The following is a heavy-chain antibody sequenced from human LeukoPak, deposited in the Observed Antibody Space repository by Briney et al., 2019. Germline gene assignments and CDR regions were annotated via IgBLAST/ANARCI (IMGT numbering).Heavy chain of an antibody. CDR3: ARVLGFRPDTLKGSDY. CDR2: ISAYNGNT. CDR1: GYTFTSYG. V-gene: IGHV1-18*01. J-gene: IGHJ4*02. Sequence: GASVKVSCKASGYTFTSYGISWVRQAPGQGLEWMGWISAYNGNTNYAQRLQGRVTVTTDRSTSTAHMEVRSLRSDDTAVYYCARVLGFRPDTLKGSDYWGQGTLVTVSS.